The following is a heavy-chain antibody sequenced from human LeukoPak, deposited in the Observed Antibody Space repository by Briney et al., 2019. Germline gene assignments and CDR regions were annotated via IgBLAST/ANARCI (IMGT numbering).Heavy chain of an antibody. D-gene: IGHD6-6*01. CDR3: ARIKGYSSSPFDH. CDR1: GFTFTDYY. CDR2: ISTTSTYT. V-gene: IGHV3-11*06. Sequence: GGSLRLSCAAPGFTFTDYYMTWIRQAPGKGLEWLSYISTTSTYTNYADSVKGRFTISRDNANNSLSLQMDSLRAENTAVYYCARIKGYSSSPFDHWGQGILVTVSS. J-gene: IGHJ4*02.